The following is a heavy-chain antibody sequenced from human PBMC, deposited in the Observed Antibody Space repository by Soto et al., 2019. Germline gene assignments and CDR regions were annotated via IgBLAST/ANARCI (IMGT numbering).Heavy chain of an antibody. Sequence: TSETLSLTCTVSGGSISSGGYYWSWIRQHPGKGLEWIGYIYYSGSTYYNPSLKSRVTISVDTSKNQFSLKLSSVTAADTAVYYCARELYGDKPEHWFDPWGQGNLVTVS. CDR1: GGSISSGGYY. J-gene: IGHJ5*02. V-gene: IGHV4-31*03. CDR2: IYYSGST. D-gene: IGHD4-17*01. CDR3: ARELYGDKPEHWFDP.